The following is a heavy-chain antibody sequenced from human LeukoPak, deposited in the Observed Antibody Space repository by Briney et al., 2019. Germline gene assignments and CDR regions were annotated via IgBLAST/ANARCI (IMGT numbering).Heavy chain of an antibody. D-gene: IGHD3-3*01. J-gene: IGHJ3*02. CDR1: GGSVSSGSYH. Sequence: SETLSLTCTVSGGSVSSGSYHWSWIRQPPGKGLEWIGYIYYSGSTNYNPSLKSRVTISVDTSKNQFSLKLSSVTAADTAVYYCARVTRFAFDIWGQGTMVTVSS. CDR3: ARVTRFAFDI. CDR2: IYYSGST. V-gene: IGHV4-61*01.